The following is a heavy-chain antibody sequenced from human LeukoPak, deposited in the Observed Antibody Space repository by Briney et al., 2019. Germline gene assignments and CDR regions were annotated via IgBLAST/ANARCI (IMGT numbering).Heavy chain of an antibody. J-gene: IGHJ4*02. V-gene: IGHV3-23*01. D-gene: IGHD2-8*01. CDR2: ISGSGGSP. Sequence: GGSLRLSCAASGFTFSSYAMSWVRQAPGKGLEWVSAISGSGGSPYYADSVKGRFTISRDNSKNTLYLQMNSLRAEDTAVYYCAKGGYCTNGVCYELDYWGQGTLVTVSS. CDR3: AKGGYCTNGVCYELDY. CDR1: GFTFSSYA.